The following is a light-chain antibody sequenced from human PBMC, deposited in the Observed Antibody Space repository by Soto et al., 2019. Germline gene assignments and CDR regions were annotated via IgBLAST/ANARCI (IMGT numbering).Light chain of an antibody. CDR2: KAS. Sequence: DVQMTQSPSTLSASVGDRVTITCRASQSISGWLAWYQQRPGTAPKLMIYKASTLETGVPSRFSGTESGTEFTLTISSLRPDDFATYYCQQYNDYSAWTFGQGTKVDIK. V-gene: IGKV1-5*03. J-gene: IGKJ1*01. CDR1: QSISGW. CDR3: QQYNDYSAWT.